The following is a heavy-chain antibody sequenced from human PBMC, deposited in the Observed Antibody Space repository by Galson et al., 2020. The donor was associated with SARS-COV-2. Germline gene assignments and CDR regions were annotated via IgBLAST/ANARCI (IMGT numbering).Heavy chain of an antibody. CDR1: GYTFTSYD. J-gene: IGHJ6*02. CDR3: ARGGGLAVALMYYYYYGMDV. CDR2: MNPNSGNT. Sequence: ASVKVSCKASGYTFTSYDINWVRQATGQGLEWMGWMNPNSGNTGYAQKFQGSVTMTRNTSISTAYMELSSLRSEDTAVYYCARGGGLAVALMYYYYYGMDVWGQGTTVTVSS. D-gene: IGHD6-19*01. V-gene: IGHV1-8*01.